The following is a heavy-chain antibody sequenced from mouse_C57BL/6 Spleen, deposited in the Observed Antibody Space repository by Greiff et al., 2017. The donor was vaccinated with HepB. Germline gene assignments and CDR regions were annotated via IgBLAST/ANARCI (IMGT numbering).Heavy chain of an antibody. V-gene: IGHV1-4*01. J-gene: IGHJ1*03. Sequence: QVHVKQSGAELARPGASVKMSCKASGYTFTSYTMHWVKQRPGQGLEWIGYINPSSGYTKYNQKFKDKATLTADKSSSTAYMQLSSLTSEDSAVYYCAREYGSTYWYFDVWGTGTTVTVSS. CDR2: INPSSGYT. D-gene: IGHD1-1*01. CDR1: GYTFTSYT. CDR3: AREYGSTYWYFDV.